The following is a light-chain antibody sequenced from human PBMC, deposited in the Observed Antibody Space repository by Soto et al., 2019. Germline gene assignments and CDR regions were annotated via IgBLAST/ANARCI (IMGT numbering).Light chain of an antibody. V-gene: IGLV1-51*02. CDR3: AAWDTSLSGGV. Sequence: QSVLTQPPSVSAAPGQKVTISCSGSSSNIGSDFVSWYQQLPGTAPQLLIYENNKRPSGIPDRFSGSKSATSATLGITGLQTGDEADDDCAAWDTSLSGGVFGGGTKVTVL. CDR2: ENN. J-gene: IGLJ3*02. CDR1: SSNIGSDF.